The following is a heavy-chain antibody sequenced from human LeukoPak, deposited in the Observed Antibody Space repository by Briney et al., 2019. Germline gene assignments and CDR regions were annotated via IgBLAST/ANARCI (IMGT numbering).Heavy chain of an antibody. CDR2: ISGSGGDT. CDR3: ATSSGWYPKYFDY. CDR1: GFTFSSYP. J-gene: IGHJ4*02. V-gene: IGHV3-23*01. Sequence: GGSLRLSCAASGFTFSSYPMSWVRQAPGKGLEWVSAISGSGGDTYYADSVKGRFTISRDNSKNTLYLQMNSLRAEDTALYYCATSSGWYPKYFDYWGQGTPVTVSS. D-gene: IGHD6-19*01.